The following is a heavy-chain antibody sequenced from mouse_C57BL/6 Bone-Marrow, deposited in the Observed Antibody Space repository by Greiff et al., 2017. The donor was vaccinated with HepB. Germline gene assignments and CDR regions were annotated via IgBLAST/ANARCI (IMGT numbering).Heavy chain of an antibody. CDR1: GYAFTNYL. D-gene: IGHD1-1*01. Sequence: QVQLQQSGAELVRPGTSVKVSCKASGYAFTNYLIEWVKQRPGQGLEWIGVINPGSGGTNYNEKFKGKATLTADKSSSTAYMQLSSLTSEDSAVYFCARSPYGFAYWGQGTLVTVSA. V-gene: IGHV1-54*01. CDR2: INPGSGGT. J-gene: IGHJ3*01. CDR3: ARSPYGFAY.